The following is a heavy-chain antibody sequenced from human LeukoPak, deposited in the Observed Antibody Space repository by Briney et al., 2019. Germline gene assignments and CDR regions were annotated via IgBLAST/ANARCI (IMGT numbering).Heavy chain of an antibody. D-gene: IGHD1-26*01. CDR1: GGSFSGYY. J-gene: IGHJ4*02. Sequence: PSETLSLTCAVYGGSFSGYYWSWIRQPPGRGLEWIGEINHSGSTNYNPSLKSRVTISVDTSKNQYSLRLSSVTAADTAVYYCARGPSPGELAYYFDYWGQGTLVTVSS. CDR3: ARGPSPGELAYYFDY. V-gene: IGHV4-34*01. CDR2: INHSGST.